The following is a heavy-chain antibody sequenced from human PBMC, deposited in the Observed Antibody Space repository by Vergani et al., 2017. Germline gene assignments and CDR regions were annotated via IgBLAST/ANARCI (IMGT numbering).Heavy chain of an antibody. CDR2: IKSDGSIT. D-gene: IGHD3-9*01. Sequence: EVQLVESGGGLVQPGGSLKLSCAASGFTFSGSAMHWVRQVPGKGLLWVSRIKSDGSITAYADSVKGRFTISRDNAQNTLYLQMNSLRVEDTGVYYCARARCIETCYMSNWLDSWGQGTLVTVSS. CDR1: GFTFSGSA. J-gene: IGHJ5*01. V-gene: IGHV3-74*03. CDR3: ARARCIETCYMSNWLDS.